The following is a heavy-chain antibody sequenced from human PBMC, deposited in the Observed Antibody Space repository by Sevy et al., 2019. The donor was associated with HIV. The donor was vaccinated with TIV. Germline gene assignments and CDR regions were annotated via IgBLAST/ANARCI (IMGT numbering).Heavy chain of an antibody. CDR3: ARSGEELALNWSDP. V-gene: IGHV4-59*01. CDR1: GGSISDYY. D-gene: IGHD1-26*01. CDR2: VFYTGST. Sequence: SETLSLTCSVSGGSISDYYWIWIRQPPGKGLEWIGFVFYTGSTNYNPALESRVTMSVDMSKNQFSLKLSSVTAADTAVYFCARSGEELALNWSDPWGQGTLVTVSS. J-gene: IGHJ5*02.